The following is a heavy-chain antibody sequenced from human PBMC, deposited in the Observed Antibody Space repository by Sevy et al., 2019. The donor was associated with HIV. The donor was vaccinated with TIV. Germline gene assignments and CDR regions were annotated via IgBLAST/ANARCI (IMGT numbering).Heavy chain of an antibody. Sequence: SETLSLTCTVSSGSISSGSYYWSWIRQPAGKGLEWIGRIYTSGSTNYNPSLRSRVTISVDTSKNQYSLKLSSVTAADTAVYYCARAVMDDILTGYYGAMDVWGKGTTVTVSS. V-gene: IGHV4-61*02. CDR3: ARAVMDDILTGYYGAMDV. D-gene: IGHD3-9*01. CDR1: SGSISSGSYY. J-gene: IGHJ6*03. CDR2: IYTSGST.